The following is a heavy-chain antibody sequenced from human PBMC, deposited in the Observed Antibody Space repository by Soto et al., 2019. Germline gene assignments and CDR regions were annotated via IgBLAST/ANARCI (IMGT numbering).Heavy chain of an antibody. Sequence: GASVKVSCKASGYTFSNFAMHWVRQAPGQGLEWMGGIVPIVDTSTYAQKFQGRVTITADESTSTVYMELSSLRSDDTAVYYCVRVVAIPGYPDDWGQGTLVTVSS. CDR1: GYTFSNFA. CDR3: VRVVAIPGYPDD. V-gene: IGHV1-69*13. D-gene: IGHD5-12*01. CDR2: IVPIVDTS. J-gene: IGHJ4*02.